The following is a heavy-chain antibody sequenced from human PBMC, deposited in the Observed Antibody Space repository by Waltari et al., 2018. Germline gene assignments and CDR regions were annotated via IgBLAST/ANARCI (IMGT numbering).Heavy chain of an antibody. CDR3: ARGRGLQGFNFYYDMDV. CDR1: GGFVNNPY. J-gene: IGHJ6*03. V-gene: IGHV4-4*07. CDR2: VFSSGST. D-gene: IGHD4-4*01. Sequence: QVHLQESGPGRLKPSEPLSLTCPVPGGFVNNPYWSWSRRPAGKGLEWIGRVFSSGSTNYNSSLKSRVTMSVDTSKNQISLKLTSVTAADTGIYYCARGRGLQGFNFYYDMDVWGKGSAVTVSS.